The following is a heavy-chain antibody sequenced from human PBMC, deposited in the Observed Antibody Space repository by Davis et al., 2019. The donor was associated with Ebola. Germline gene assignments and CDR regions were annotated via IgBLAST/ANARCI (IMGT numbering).Heavy chain of an antibody. J-gene: IGHJ4*02. CDR2: IFPDDSDT. V-gene: IGHV5-51*01. CDR1: GYSFSTYW. D-gene: IGHD4-11*01. Sequence: GESLKISCKGSGYSFSTYWIAWVRQMPEKGLEWMGVIFPDDSDTRYSPSFQGQVTISADKSTSTAYLQWNGLKAPDTAIYYCARSAYSNYYFDYWGQGTLVTVSS. CDR3: ARSAYSNYYFDY.